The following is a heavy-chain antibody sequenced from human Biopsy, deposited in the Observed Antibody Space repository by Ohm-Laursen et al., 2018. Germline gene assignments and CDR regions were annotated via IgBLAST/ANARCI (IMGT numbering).Heavy chain of an antibody. CDR2: MWSDGINK. D-gene: IGHD3-9*01. J-gene: IGHJ4*02. CDR3: ARDVDTTGHYMIFNH. V-gene: IGHV3-33*01. CDR1: GFAFSYYG. Sequence: SLRLSCAASGFAFSYYGLHWVRQAPGKGLQWVAVMWSDGINKNYADSVKGRFTVSRDNSNNVLYLQMSSLRDEDSAVYYCARDVDTTGHYMIFNHWGQGTLVTVSS.